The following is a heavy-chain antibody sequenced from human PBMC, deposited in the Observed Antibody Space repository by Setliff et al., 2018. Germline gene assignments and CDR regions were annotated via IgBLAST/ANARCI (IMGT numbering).Heavy chain of an antibody. V-gene: IGHV1-46*01. CDR2: INPRAGTT. D-gene: IGHD3-22*01. CDR1: GYTFTNYY. CDR3: ARGYYDSYARYYVVGDY. Sequence: ASVKVSCKASGYTFTNYYINWVRQAPGQGLEWMGIINPRAGTTNSAQKFQGRVTMTRDTSTSTVYMELSSLRTEDTAVYYCARGYYDSYARYYVVGDYWGQGTPVTVSS. J-gene: IGHJ4*02.